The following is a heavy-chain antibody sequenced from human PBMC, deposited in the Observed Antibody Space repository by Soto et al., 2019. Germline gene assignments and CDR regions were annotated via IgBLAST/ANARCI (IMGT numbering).Heavy chain of an antibody. Sequence: SETLSLTCTVSGGSISSYYWSWIRQPPGKGLEWIGYIYYSGSTNYNPSLKSRVTISVDTSKNQFSLKLSSVTAADTAVYYCARADGDYYYYYGMDVWGQGTTVTVSS. D-gene: IGHD3-10*01. CDR2: IYYSGST. J-gene: IGHJ6*02. CDR1: GGSISSYY. CDR3: ARADGDYYYYYGMDV. V-gene: IGHV4-59*01.